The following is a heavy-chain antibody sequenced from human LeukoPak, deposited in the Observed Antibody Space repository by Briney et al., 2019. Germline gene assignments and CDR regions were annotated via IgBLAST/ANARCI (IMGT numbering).Heavy chain of an antibody. Sequence: PGGSLRLSCAASGFTFKKYWMNWVRQVPGKGLECLANIKEDGSETYYADSVKGRFTISRDNPKNSLYLQMNSLRAEDTAVYYCARDGAVTLWGQGTLVTVSS. J-gene: IGHJ4*02. V-gene: IGHV3-7*01. D-gene: IGHD6-19*01. CDR2: IKEDGSET. CDR3: ARDGAVTL. CDR1: GFTFKKYW.